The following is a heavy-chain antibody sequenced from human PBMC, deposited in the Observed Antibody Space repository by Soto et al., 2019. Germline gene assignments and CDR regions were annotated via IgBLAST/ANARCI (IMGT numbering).Heavy chain of an antibody. CDR3: ARSSPYIVVRKPTGNQDYYGMDV. J-gene: IGHJ6*02. Sequence: QVQLVQSGAEVKKPGSSVKVFCKASGGTFSNYTISWVRQAPGQGLEWMGGIIPVFGTTDYEQKFQGRVTITADGSTGTDYMKLSSLRSADTAVYYCARSSPYIVVRKPTGNQDYYGMDVWGQGTTVTVSS. CDR2: IIPVFGTT. V-gene: IGHV1-69*01. D-gene: IGHD2-2*01. CDR1: GGTFSNYT.